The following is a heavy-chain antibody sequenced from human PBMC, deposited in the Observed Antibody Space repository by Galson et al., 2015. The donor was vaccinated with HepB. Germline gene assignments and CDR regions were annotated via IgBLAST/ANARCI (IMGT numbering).Heavy chain of an antibody. V-gene: IGHV3-11*06. CDR1: GFTFSDYY. J-gene: IGHJ4*02. CDR2: ISSSSSYT. CDR3: ARVTMVRGVIFFGPLDY. Sequence: SLRLSCAASGFTFSDYYMSWIRQAPGKGLEWVSYISSSSSYTNYTDSVKGRFTISRDNAKNSLYLQMNSLRAEDTAVYYCARVTMVRGVIFFGPLDYWGQGTLVTVSS. D-gene: IGHD3-10*01.